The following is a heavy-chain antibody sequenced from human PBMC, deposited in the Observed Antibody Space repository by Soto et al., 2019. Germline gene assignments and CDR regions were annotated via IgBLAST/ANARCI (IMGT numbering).Heavy chain of an antibody. CDR1: GDIFSSYA. V-gene: IGHV1-69*01. J-gene: IGHJ4*02. D-gene: IGHD3-16*01. CDR2: IIPVFGTT. Sequence: QEQLVQSGPEVKKPGSSVKVSCKASGDIFSSYAISWVRQAPGQGLEWLGGIIPVFGTTNYAEKFQGRVTITADDSTHTAYVELRRLRSGDTAMYYCARGGSPYVWFNEFWGQGTLVTVSS. CDR3: ARGGSPYVWFNEF.